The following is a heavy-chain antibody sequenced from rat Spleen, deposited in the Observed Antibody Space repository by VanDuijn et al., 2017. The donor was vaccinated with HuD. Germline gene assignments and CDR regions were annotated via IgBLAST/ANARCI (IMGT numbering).Heavy chain of an antibody. CDR1: GFSLTSYN. CDR3: ARDAGILRY. J-gene: IGHJ2*01. Sequence: QVQLKESGPGLVQPSQTLSLTCTVSGFSLTSYNVHWVRQPTGKGLEWMGVIWTGGNTDYNSTLKSRLSISRDTSKSQVFLRMNSLQTEDTATYYCARDAGILRYWGQGVMVTVSS. CDR2: IWTGGNT. D-gene: IGHD1-6*01. V-gene: IGHV2-30*01.